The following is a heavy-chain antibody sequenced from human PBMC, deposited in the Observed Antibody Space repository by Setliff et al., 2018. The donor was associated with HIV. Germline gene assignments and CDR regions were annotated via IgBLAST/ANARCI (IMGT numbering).Heavy chain of an antibody. CDR1: GFSFSSYG. Sequence: GGSLRLSCAASGFSFSSYGMHWVRQAPGKGLEWVAVISYDGGYKYYADSVKGRFTISRDSSKNTLYLQMSSLRADDTAVYYCARSPYGGNPYLFDFWGQGTLVTVSS. V-gene: IGHV3-30*06. J-gene: IGHJ4*02. D-gene: IGHD4-17*01. CDR3: ARSPYGGNPYLFDF. CDR2: ISYDGGYK.